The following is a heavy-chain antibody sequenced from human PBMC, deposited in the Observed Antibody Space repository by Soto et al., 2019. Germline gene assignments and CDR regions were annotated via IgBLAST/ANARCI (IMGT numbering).Heavy chain of an antibody. D-gene: IGHD6-13*01. CDR2: MNPNSGNT. V-gene: IGHV1-8*01. Sequence: QVQLVQSGAEVKKPGASVKVSCKASGYTFTSYDINWVRQATGQGLEWMGWMNPNSGNTGYAQKFQGRVTMTRNTXIXTXXMELSSLRSEDTAVYYCARGRRGSWHVHYSYGMDVWGQGTKVTVSS. CDR3: ARGRRGSWHVHYSYGMDV. CDR1: GYTFTSYD. J-gene: IGHJ6*02.